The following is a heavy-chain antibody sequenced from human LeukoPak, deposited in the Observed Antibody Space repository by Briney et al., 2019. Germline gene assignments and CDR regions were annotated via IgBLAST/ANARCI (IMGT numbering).Heavy chain of an antibody. CDR1: GFIVSSNY. CDR2: IYSGGTT. CDR3: ARGPVTRFEI. Sequence: PGGSLRLSCAASGFIVSSNYMSWVRRAPGKGLEWVSVIYSGGTTYYADSVKDRFTISRDNSNNTLYLQMNSLRAEDTAVYYCARGPVTRFEIWGQGTMVTVSS. V-gene: IGHV3-53*01. D-gene: IGHD4-17*01. J-gene: IGHJ3*02.